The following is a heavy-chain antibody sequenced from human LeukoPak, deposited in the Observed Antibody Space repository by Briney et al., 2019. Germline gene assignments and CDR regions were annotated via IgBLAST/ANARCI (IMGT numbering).Heavy chain of an antibody. CDR2: LWYDGSNK. CDR1: GFTFSSYG. V-gene: IGHV3-33*01. CDR3: ARLKQLGELDY. D-gene: IGHD1-1*01. Sequence: GGSLRLSCAASGFTFSSYGMHWVRQSPGKGLEWEASLWYDGSNKNYADSVKGRFTISRDDSKSTLYLQMNSLRSEDTAVYYCARLKQLGELDYWGQGTLVTVSS. J-gene: IGHJ4*02.